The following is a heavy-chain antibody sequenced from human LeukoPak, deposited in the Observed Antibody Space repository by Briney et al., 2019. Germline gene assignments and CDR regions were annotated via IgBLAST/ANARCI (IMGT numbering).Heavy chain of an antibody. CDR3: VKDSHYDSSGYRSYFDY. CDR1: GFSFDDYA. D-gene: IGHD3-22*01. J-gene: IGHJ4*02. CDR2: ISWNSGSI. Sequence: GGSLRLSCAASGFSFDDYAIHWVRQAPGKGLEWVSGISWNSGSIGYADSVKGRFTISRDNAKNSLYLQMNSRRVEDTALYYCVKDSHYDSSGYRSYFDYWGQGTLVTVSS. V-gene: IGHV3-9*01.